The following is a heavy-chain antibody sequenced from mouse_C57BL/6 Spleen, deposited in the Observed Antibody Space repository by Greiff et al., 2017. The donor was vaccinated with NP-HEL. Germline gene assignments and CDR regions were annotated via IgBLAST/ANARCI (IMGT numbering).Heavy chain of an antibody. Sequence: QVQLKQSGAELMKPGASVKLSCKATGYTFTGYWIEWVKQRPGHGLEWIGEILPGSGSTNYNEKFKGKATFTADTSSNTAYMQLSSLTTEDSAIYYCARPIYYYGRSYVDYYAMDYWGQGTSVTVSS. D-gene: IGHD1-1*01. CDR2: ILPGSGST. V-gene: IGHV1-9*01. J-gene: IGHJ4*01. CDR1: GYTFTGYW. CDR3: ARPIYYYGRSYVDYYAMDY.